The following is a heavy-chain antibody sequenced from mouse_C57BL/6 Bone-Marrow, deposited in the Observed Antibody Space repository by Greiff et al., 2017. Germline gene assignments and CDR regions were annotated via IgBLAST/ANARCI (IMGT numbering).Heavy chain of an antibody. Sequence: QVQLQQPGAELVKPGASVKLSCKASGYTFTSYWMHWVKQRPGQGLEWIGMIHPNSGSTNYNEKFKSKATLTVDKSSSTAYMKLSSLTSEDSAVYCCARGTTVVSVDYWGQGTTLTVSS. D-gene: IGHD1-1*01. CDR2: IHPNSGST. CDR1: GYTFTSYW. CDR3: ARGTTVVSVDY. V-gene: IGHV1-64*01. J-gene: IGHJ2*01.